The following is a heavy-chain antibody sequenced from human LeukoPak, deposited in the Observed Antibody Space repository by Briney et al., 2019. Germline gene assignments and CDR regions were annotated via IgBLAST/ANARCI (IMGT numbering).Heavy chain of an antibody. CDR1: GFTFSTYW. CDR2: INIDGTRT. J-gene: IGHJ4*02. V-gene: IGHV3-74*01. D-gene: IGHD1-1*01. Sequence: PGGSLRLSCAASGFTFSTYWMHWVRQAPGKGLVWVSRINIDGTRTSYADSVKGRFTISRDNANNTLYLQMNSLRAEDTAVYYCARAPLNWNDGLYSDYWGQGTLVTVSS. CDR3: ARAPLNWNDGLYSDY.